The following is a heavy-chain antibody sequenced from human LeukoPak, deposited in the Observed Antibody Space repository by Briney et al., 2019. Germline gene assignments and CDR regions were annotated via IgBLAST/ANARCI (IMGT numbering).Heavy chain of an antibody. Sequence: PGGSLRLSCAASGFTFSSYAMSWVRQAPGKGLEWVSSITSSGAATYYADSVKGRFTISRDNSDNTLYLQMNSLRAEDTVVYYCAKDRPNYYGSNGHYYKLNGDCWGQGTLVTVSS. CDR2: ITSSGAAT. D-gene: IGHD3-22*01. J-gene: IGHJ4*02. CDR1: GFTFSSYA. CDR3: AKDRPNYYGSNGHYYKLNGDC. V-gene: IGHV3-23*01.